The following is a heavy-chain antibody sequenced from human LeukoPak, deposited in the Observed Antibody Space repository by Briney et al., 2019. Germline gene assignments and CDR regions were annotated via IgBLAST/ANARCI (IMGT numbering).Heavy chain of an antibody. J-gene: IGHJ4*02. Sequence: GGSLRLSCAASGFTFSTYAMTWVRQAPGKGLEWVSAISGSGDNTYYADSVKGRSTISRDNSKNTVYLQMNSLRAEDTAVYYCAKDRGYWGQGTLVTVSS. V-gene: IGHV3-23*01. CDR3: AKDRGY. CDR2: ISGSGDNT. CDR1: GFTFSTYA. D-gene: IGHD6-13*01.